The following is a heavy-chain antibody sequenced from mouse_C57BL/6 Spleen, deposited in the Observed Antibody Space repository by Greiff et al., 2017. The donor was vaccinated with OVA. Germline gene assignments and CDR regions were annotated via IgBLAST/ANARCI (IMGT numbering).Heavy chain of an antibody. CDR2: IYPSDSET. CDR1: GYTFTSYW. D-gene: IGHD1-1*01. CDR3: ARESPITTVVAHWYFDV. J-gene: IGHJ1*03. Sequence: VQLQQPGAELVRPGSSVKLSCKASGYTFTSYWMDWVKQRPGQGLEWIGNIYPSDSETNYNQKFKDKATLTVDKSSSTAYMQLSSLTSEDSAVYYCARESPITTVVAHWYFDVWGTGTTVTVSS. V-gene: IGHV1-61*01.